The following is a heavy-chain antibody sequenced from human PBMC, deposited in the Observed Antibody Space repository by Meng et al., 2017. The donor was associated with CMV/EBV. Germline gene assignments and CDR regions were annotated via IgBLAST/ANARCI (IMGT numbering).Heavy chain of an antibody. CDR3: ARGVPLGIIYSFDY. CDR2: ISVYNGHT. J-gene: IGHJ4*01. Sequence: QVQLVQSGGEVKKPGASVKGSCKASGYTFTGYGISWVRQAPGQGLEWMGWISVYNGHTNFAQNLQGRVTMTTDTSTSTAYVELRSLRSDDTAIYYCARGVPLGIIYSFDYWGQGTLVTVSS. D-gene: IGHD2-21*01. V-gene: IGHV1-18*01. CDR1: GYTFTGYG.